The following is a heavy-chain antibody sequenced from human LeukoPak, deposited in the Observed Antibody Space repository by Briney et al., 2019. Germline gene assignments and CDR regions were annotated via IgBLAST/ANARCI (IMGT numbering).Heavy chain of an antibody. CDR2: IDSSSSTI. D-gene: IGHD5-12*01. J-gene: IGHJ4*02. V-gene: IGHV3-48*04. CDR3: AREEIVATIRPNFDY. CDR1: GFIFSDYN. Sequence: GGSLRLSCEASGFIFSDYNMNWVRQAPGKGLEWLSFIDSSSSTIYYADSVKGRFAISRDNAKNSLFLQMDSLRAEDTAVYYCAREEIVATIRPNFDYWGQGTLVTVSS.